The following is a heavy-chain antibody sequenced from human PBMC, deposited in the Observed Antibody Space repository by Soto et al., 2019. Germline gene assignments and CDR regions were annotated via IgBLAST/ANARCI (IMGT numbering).Heavy chain of an antibody. CDR2: ILSKSDGGTT. V-gene: IGHV3-15*01. CDR1: GFTLSDSW. CDR3: PAAEDICRSFHSRWAY. J-gene: IGHJ4*02. D-gene: IGHD2-15*01. Sequence: EVQLVDSGGGLVPPGGSLRLSCEASGFTLSDSWMSWVRQSPGEGLEWVGRILSKSDGGTTDFAAPVRGRFTISRDDSRNTFFRQMNGRKPEATAVYSCPAAEDICRSFHSRWAYGGQGTLSTFPS.